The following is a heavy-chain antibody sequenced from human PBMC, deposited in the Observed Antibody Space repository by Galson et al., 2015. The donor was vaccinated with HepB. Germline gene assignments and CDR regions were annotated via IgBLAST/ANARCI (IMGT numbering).Heavy chain of an antibody. CDR2: ISSNGGST. Sequence: SLRLSCAASGFTFSRNAMHWVRQAPAKGLAYVSGISSNGGSTYYADSVKGRFTISRDTSKNTLYLQVSSLRTEDTAVYYCVKDRATLVRGIGIDWFDPWGQGTLVTVSS. J-gene: IGHJ5*02. CDR1: GFTFSRNA. CDR3: VKDRATLVRGIGIDWFDP. D-gene: IGHD3-10*01. V-gene: IGHV3-64D*06.